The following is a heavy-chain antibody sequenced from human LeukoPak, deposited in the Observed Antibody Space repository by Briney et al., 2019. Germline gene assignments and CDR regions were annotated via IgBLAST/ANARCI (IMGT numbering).Heavy chain of an antibody. V-gene: IGHV6-1*01. Sequence: SQTLSLTCAISGDSVSSNSAAWNWIRQSPSRGLEWLGRAYYRSKWYNDYAVSVKSRITINPDTSKNQFSLQLNSVTPEDTAVYYCAREGYYYDSSGYYSLDYWGQGTLVTVSS. CDR2: AYYRSKWYN. CDR3: AREGYYYDSSGYYSLDY. CDR1: GDSVSSNSAA. J-gene: IGHJ4*02. D-gene: IGHD3-22*01.